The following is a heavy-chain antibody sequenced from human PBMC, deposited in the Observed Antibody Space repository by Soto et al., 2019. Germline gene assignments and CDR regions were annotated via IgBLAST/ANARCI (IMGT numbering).Heavy chain of an antibody. CDR3: ARDERIAVAGTDT. D-gene: IGHD6-19*01. J-gene: IGHJ5*02. CDR1: GFIFSNYA. V-gene: IGHV3-23*01. CDR2: ISGPGGST. Sequence: EVQLLESGGGLVQPGGSLRLSCEAPGFIFSNYAMTWVRQAAGKGLEWVSSISGPGGSTYYADSVQGRFTISRDNSKNTLFLQMHSLRADDTALYFCARDERIAVAGTDTWGQGILVTVTS.